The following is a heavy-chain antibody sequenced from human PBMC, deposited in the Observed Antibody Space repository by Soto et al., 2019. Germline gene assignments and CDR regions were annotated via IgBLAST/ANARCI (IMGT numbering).Heavy chain of an antibody. Sequence: ASVKVSCKASGGTFSSYTISWVRQAPGQGLEWMGRIIPILGIANYAQKFQGRVTITADKSTSTAYMELSSLRSEDTAVYYCATLICSGGSCYSAEFDYWGQGTLVTVSS. V-gene: IGHV1-69*02. CDR3: ATLICSGGSCYSAEFDY. J-gene: IGHJ4*02. CDR1: GGTFSSYT. CDR2: IIPILGIA. D-gene: IGHD2-15*01.